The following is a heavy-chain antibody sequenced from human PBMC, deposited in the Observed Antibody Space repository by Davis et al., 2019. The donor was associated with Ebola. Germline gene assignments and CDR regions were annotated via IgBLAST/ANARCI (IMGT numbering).Heavy chain of an antibody. Sequence: MPSETLSLTCAVYAGSFSDYYWNWIRQPPGKGLEWIGEISHSGSTNYNPSLKSRVTISVDTSKNQFSLRLSSVTAADTAVYYCARVVFVAGATPTWYFDLWGRGTLVIVSP. J-gene: IGHJ2*01. D-gene: IGHD2-15*01. CDR2: ISHSGST. CDR3: ARVVFVAGATPTWYFDL. V-gene: IGHV4-34*01. CDR1: AGSFSDYY.